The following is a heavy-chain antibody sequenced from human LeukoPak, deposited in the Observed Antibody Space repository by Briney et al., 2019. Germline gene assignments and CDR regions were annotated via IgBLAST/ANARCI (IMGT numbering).Heavy chain of an antibody. CDR3: ARRVTSNCFDP. CDR1: GDSISSYY. V-gene: IGHV4-59*08. CDR2: RHYSGSS. D-gene: IGHD2-21*02. J-gene: IGHJ5*02. Sequence: SETLSLTCTVSGDSISSYYWSWIRQPPGKGLEWIGYRHYSGSSNYNPSLKSRVTTSVDTSQNQFSLKLRSVTAADTAVYYCARRVTSNCFDPWGQGTLVTVTS.